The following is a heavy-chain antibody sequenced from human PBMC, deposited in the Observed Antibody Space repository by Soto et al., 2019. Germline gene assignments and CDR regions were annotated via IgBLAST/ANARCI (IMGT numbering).Heavy chain of an antibody. J-gene: IGHJ3*02. CDR2: IGTAGDT. V-gene: IGHV3-13*01. Sequence: GGSLRLSCAASGFTFSSYDMHWVRQATGKGLEWVSAIGTAGDTYYPGSVKGRFTISRENAKNSLYVQMNSLRAEDTAVYYCARGPPIAQWLVGGVSLISAFDIWGQGTMVTVSS. CDR1: GFTFSSYD. CDR3: ARGPPIAQWLVGGVSLISAFDI. D-gene: IGHD6-19*01.